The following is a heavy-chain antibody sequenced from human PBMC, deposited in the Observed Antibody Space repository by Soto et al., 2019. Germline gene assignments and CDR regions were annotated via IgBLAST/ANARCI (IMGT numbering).Heavy chain of an antibody. CDR1: GFNFSNAW. CDR3: TTLPLDF. CDR2: IKSKTDGGTA. J-gene: IGHJ4*02. Sequence: EVQLVESGGGLVNPGGSIIISCAASGFNFSNAWMSWVRQVPGKGLEWVGRIKSKTDGGTADFAAHVKGRFILSRDDSKNTLYLQMNSRKTEDSAVYYCTTLPLDFWGQGTLVTVSS. V-gene: IGHV3-15*05.